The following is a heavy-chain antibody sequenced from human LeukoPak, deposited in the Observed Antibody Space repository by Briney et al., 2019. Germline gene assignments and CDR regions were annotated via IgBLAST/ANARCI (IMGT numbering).Heavy chain of an antibody. J-gene: IGHJ6*04. CDR2: INHSGST. V-gene: IGHV4-34*01. Sequence: SETLSLTCAVYGGSFSGHYWSWIRQPPGKGLEWIGEINHSGSTNYNPSLKSRVTISVDTSKNQFSLKLSSVTAADTAVYYCARGKVVPAAIMNYYYGMDVWGKGTTVTVSS. D-gene: IGHD2-2*02. CDR3: ARGKVVPAAIMNYYYGMDV. CDR1: GGSFSGHY.